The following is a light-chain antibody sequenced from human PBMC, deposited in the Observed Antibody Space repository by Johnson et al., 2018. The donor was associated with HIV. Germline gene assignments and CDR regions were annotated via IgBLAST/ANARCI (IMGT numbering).Light chain of an antibody. CDR3: GSWDTSLSASL. Sequence: QSLLTQPPSVSAAPGQKVTIYCSGASSNIDNDYVSWYQQIPGTAPKLLIYDNNKRPSGIPDRFSGSKSGSSATLAITGLQTGDEGDYYCGSWDTSLSASLFGTGTKVSVL. CDR2: DNN. V-gene: IGLV1-51*01. CDR1: SSNIDNDY. J-gene: IGLJ1*01.